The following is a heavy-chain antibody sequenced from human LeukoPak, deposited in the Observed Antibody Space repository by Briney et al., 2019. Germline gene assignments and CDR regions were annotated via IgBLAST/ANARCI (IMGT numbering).Heavy chain of an antibody. J-gene: IGHJ4*02. CDR2: ISYDGSNK. CDR3: ARDRTGGHDYGGKEIGVFDY. Sequence: PGGSLRLSCAASGFTFSSYAMHWVRQAPGKGLEWVAVISYDGSNKYYADSVKGRFTISRDNSKNTLYLLMNSLRAEDTAVYYCARDRTGGHDYGGKEIGVFDYWGQGTLVTVSS. CDR1: GFTFSSYA. D-gene: IGHD4-23*01. V-gene: IGHV3-30-3*01.